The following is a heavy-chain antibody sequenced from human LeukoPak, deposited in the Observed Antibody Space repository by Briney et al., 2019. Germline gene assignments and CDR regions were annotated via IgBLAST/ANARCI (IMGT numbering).Heavy chain of an antibody. J-gene: IGHJ4*02. CDR3: ARDRAQYYYDSSGPGNPFDY. Sequence: GGSLRLSCAASGFTFSSYSMNWVRQAPGKGLEWVSSISSSSSYIYYADSVKGRFTISRDNAKNSLYLQMNSLRAEDTAVYYCARDRAQYYYDSSGPGNPFDYWGQGTLVTVSS. CDR2: ISSSSSYI. CDR1: GFTFSSYS. V-gene: IGHV3-21*01. D-gene: IGHD3-22*01.